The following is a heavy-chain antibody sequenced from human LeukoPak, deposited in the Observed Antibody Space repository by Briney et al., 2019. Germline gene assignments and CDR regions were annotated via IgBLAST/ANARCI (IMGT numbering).Heavy chain of an antibody. CDR1: GFTLSTYD. V-gene: IGHV3-13*01. CDR2: IYEAGNT. Sequence: GGSLRLSCAASGFTLSTYDMHWVRQVTGEALEWVSMIYEAGNTYYTGSVKGRFTISRENAKNSLYLQMNSLRAEDTALYYCAKAPAIYSLEYYFDYWGQGTLVTVSS. D-gene: IGHD6-13*01. J-gene: IGHJ4*02. CDR3: AKAPAIYSLEYYFDY.